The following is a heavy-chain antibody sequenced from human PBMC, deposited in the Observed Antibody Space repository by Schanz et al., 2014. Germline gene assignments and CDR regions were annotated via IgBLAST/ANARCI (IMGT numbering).Heavy chain of an antibody. J-gene: IGHJ3*02. CDR2: ISDSGNSM. D-gene: IGHD7-27*01. V-gene: IGHV3-11*01. CDR3: ARENLNWEAFDI. Sequence: VQLVESGGGFVQPGGSLRLSCAASGFTFSDYYMTWIRQAPGKGLEWVSSISDSGNSMYYADSVKGRFTISRDNAKNSLYLEMTSLRGEDTAVYYCARENLNWEAFDIWGQGTVVTVSS. CDR1: GFTFSDYY.